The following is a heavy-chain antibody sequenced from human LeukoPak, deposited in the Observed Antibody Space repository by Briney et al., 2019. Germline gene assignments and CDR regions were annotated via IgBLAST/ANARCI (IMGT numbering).Heavy chain of an antibody. CDR1: GFTFSDSY. CDR3: GRGHWGLDY. D-gene: IGHD7-27*01. Sequence: GGSLRLSCAASGFTFSDSYMTWIRQAPGKGLEWVSYISNSGNTIYYADSVKGRFTISRDNAMSSLYLQMNSLRAEDTAVYYCGRGHWGLDYWGQGTLVTVSS. J-gene: IGHJ4*02. CDR2: ISNSGNTI. V-gene: IGHV3-11*04.